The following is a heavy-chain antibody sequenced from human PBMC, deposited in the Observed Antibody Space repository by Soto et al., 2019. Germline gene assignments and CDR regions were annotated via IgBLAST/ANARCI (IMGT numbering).Heavy chain of an antibody. CDR3: AKELRETGVYYFDC. J-gene: IGHJ4*02. D-gene: IGHD3-16*01. CDR1: GFSFRKYG. V-gene: IGHV3-30*18. CDR2: MSDDGSKK. Sequence: QVQLVESGGGVVQPGRSLRLSCAASGFSFRKYGMHWVRQAPGKGLEWVAEMSDDGSKKYYGDSVKGRFTISRDNSKNTLYLLMDSLRPEDTAMYYCAKELRETGVYYFDCWGQGTLVTVSS.